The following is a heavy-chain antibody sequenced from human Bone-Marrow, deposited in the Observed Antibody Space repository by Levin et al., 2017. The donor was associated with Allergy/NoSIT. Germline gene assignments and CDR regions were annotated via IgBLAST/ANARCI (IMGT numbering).Heavy chain of an antibody. Sequence: SCTVSGGSISSGGYYWSWIRQQPGKGLEWIGYIYYSGNTYYNLSLKSRVMISVDTSKNQFSLKVSSVTAADTAVYYCAREDGSTIDYWGQGILVTVSS. CDR1: GGSISSGGYY. D-gene: IGHD1/OR15-1a*01. J-gene: IGHJ4*02. CDR2: IYYSGNT. CDR3: AREDGSTIDY. V-gene: IGHV4-31*03.